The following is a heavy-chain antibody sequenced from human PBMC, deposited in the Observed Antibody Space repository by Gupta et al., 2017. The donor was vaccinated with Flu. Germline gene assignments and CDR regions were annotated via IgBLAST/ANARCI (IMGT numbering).Heavy chain of an antibody. CDR2: VYSRGST. V-gene: IGHV4-4*07. CDR1: GGSISLYS. D-gene: IGHD4-17*01. J-gene: IGHJ2*01. Sequence: QVQLQESGPGLVKPSETLSLTCNVSGGSISLYSWTWIRQPAGKGLEWIGGVYSRGSTNYNPSLKSRVTMSVDTSKNQFSLRLTSVTAADTAVYYCARGVAGYGDFPSYWYFDLWGRGTLVTVSS. CDR3: ARGVAGYGDFPSYWYFDL.